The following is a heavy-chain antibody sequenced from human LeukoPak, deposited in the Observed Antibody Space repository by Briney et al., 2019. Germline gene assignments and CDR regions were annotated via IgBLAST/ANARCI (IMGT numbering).Heavy chain of an antibody. Sequence: ASVKVSCKASGYTFTSHGISWVRQAPGQGLEWMGWISAYNGNTNYAQKLQGRVTMTTDPSTSPAYMELRSLRSDDTAVYYCARSDPFEQIVVVLPFDYWGQGTLVTVSS. D-gene: IGHD3-22*01. CDR3: ARSDPFEQIVVVLPFDY. J-gene: IGHJ4*02. CDR2: ISAYNGNT. V-gene: IGHV1-18*01. CDR1: GYTFTSHG.